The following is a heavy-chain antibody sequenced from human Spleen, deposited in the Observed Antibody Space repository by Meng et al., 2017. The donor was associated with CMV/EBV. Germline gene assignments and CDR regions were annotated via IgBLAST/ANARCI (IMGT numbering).Heavy chain of an antibody. Sequence: ASVKVSCKASGYIFTDYYVHWVRQAPGQGLEWMGWINPRSGDTNYAQKFQGRVTMTRDTSISTAYMELSRLRSDDTAVYYCARVLVVPAPYGYRGQGTLVTVSS. J-gene: IGHJ4*02. CDR3: ARVLVVPAPYGY. V-gene: IGHV1-2*02. CDR1: GYIFTDYY. CDR2: INPRSGDT. D-gene: IGHD2-2*01.